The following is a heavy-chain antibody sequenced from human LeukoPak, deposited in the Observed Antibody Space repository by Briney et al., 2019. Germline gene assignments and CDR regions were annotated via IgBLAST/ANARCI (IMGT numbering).Heavy chain of an antibody. CDR1: GYTFTAYY. CDR2: ISAYNGNT. V-gene: IGHV1-18*01. Sequence: ASVKVSCKASGYTFTAYYMLWVRQAPGQGLEWMGWISAYNGNTNYAQKLQGRVTMTTDTSTSTAYMELRSLRSDDTAVYYCARRHYGDYYMDVWGKGTTVTVSS. J-gene: IGHJ6*03. CDR3: ARRHYGDYYMDV. D-gene: IGHD4-17*01.